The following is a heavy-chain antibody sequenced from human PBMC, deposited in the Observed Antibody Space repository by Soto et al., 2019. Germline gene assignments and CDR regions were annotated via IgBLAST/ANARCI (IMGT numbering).Heavy chain of an antibody. D-gene: IGHD4-17*01. CDR1: GFTFSSYA. CDR3: ARDSLPTTLEANWFDP. V-gene: IGHV3-30-3*01. CDR2: ISYDGSNK. Sequence: HPGGSLRLSCAASGFTFSSYAMHWVRQAPGKGLEWVAVISYDGSNKYYADSVKGRFTISRDNSKNTLYLQMNSLRAEDTAVYYCARDSLPTTLEANWFDPWGQGTLVTVSS. J-gene: IGHJ5*02.